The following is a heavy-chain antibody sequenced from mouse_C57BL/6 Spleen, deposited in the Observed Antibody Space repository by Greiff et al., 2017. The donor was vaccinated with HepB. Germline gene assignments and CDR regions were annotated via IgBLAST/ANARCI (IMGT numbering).Heavy chain of an antibody. CDR2: IRSKSNNYAT. V-gene: IGHV10-1*01. CDR1: GFSFNTYA. D-gene: IGHD1-1*01. CDR3: VRSTTVVPMDY. Sequence: EVKLVESGGGLVQPKGSLKLSCAASGFSFNTYAMNWVRQAPGKGLEWVARIRSKSNNYATYYDDSVKDRFTISIDYSESMLYLQMNNLKTEDPAMYYCVRSTTVVPMDYWGQGTSVTVSS. J-gene: IGHJ4*01.